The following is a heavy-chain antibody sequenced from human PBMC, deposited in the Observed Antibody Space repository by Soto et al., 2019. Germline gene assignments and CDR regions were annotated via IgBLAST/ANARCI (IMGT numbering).Heavy chain of an antibody. V-gene: IGHV3-33*08. CDR2: IWYDGSNK. J-gene: IGHJ3*02. Sequence: GGSLRLSCAASGFTFSSYAMHWVRQAPGKGLEWVAVIWYDGSNKYYADYVKGRFTISRDNSKNTLYLQMNSLRAEDTAVYYCARERSSGQKVAAFDIWGQGTMVTVSS. CDR1: GFTFSSYA. CDR3: ARERSSGQKVAAFDI. D-gene: IGHD6-19*01.